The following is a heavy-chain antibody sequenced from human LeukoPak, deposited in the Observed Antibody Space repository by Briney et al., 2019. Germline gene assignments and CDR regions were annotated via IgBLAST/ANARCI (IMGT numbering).Heavy chain of an antibody. Sequence: GGSLRLSCEASGFTFSSFSMHWVRQAPGKGLVWVSRIHSDGINTNYADFVKGRFTISRDNAKNTLYLQMNSLRAEDTAVYYCARVAYISTWYVDYWGQGTLVNVPS. CDR3: ARVAYISTWYVDY. D-gene: IGHD6-13*01. V-gene: IGHV3-74*01. CDR2: IHSDGINT. J-gene: IGHJ4*02. CDR1: GFTFSSFS.